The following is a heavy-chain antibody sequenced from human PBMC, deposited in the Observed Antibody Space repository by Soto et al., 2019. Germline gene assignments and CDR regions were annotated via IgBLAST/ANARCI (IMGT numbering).Heavy chain of an antibody. CDR1: GGSFSGYY. D-gene: IGHD6-13*01. CDR2: INHSGST. Sequence: SETLSLTCIVYGGSFSGYYWSWIRQPPGKGLEWVGEINHSGSTNYNPSLKSRVTISVDTSKNQFSLKLSSVTAADTAVYYCARAGGSSSWSGYFDYWGQGTLVTVSS. V-gene: IGHV4-34*01. CDR3: ARAGGSSSWSGYFDY. J-gene: IGHJ4*02.